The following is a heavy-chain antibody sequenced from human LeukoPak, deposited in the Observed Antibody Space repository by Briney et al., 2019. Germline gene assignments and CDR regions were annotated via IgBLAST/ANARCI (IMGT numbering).Heavy chain of an antibody. Sequence: SETLSLTCTVSGGSISSSSYYWGWIRQPPGKGLEWIGSIYYSGSTYYNPSLKSRVTISVDTSKNQFSLKLSSVTAADTAVYYCSLSQPVPPKSPYYYYYMDVWGKGTTVTVSS. D-gene: IGHD3-16*02. CDR1: GGSISSSSYY. V-gene: IGHV4-39*07. CDR3: SLSQPVPPKSPYYYYYMDV. J-gene: IGHJ6*03. CDR2: IYYSGST.